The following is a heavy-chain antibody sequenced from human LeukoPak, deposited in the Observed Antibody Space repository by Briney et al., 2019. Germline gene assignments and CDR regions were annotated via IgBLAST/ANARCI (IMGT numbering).Heavy chain of an antibody. V-gene: IGHV1-69*05. CDR3: ARLQWELLRYYYYYMDV. D-gene: IGHD1-26*01. CDR2: IIPIFGTA. J-gene: IGHJ6*03. CDR1: GGTFSSYA. Sequence: SVKVSCKASGGTFSSYAISWVRQAPGQGLEWMGGIIPIFGTANYAQKFQGRVTITTDESTSTAYMELSSLRSEDTAVYYCARLQWELLRYYYYYMDVWGKGTTVTVSS.